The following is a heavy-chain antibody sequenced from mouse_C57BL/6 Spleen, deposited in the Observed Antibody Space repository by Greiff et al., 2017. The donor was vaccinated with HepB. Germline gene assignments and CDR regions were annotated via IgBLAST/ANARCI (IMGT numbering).Heavy chain of an antibody. D-gene: IGHD1-1*01. J-gene: IGHJ1*03. Sequence: VQLQQSGPGLVQPSQSLSITCTVSGFSLTSYGVHWVRQSPGKGLEWLGVIWSGGSTDYNAAFISRLSISKDNSKSQVFFKMNSLQADDTARYYCLRGWYFDVWGTGTTVTVSS. V-gene: IGHV2-2*01. CDR2: IWSGGST. CDR3: LRGWYFDV. CDR1: GFSLTSYG.